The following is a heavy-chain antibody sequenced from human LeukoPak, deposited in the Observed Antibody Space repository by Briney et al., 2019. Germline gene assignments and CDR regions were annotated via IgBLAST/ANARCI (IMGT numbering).Heavy chain of an antibody. CDR1: AFTFRNYA. V-gene: IGHV3-23*01. D-gene: IGHD3-9*01. CDR2: ISGSGGST. J-gene: IGHJ4*02. CDR3: AKCSRVDWLPIDY. Sequence: GGSLRLSCAASAFTFRNYAMTWVRQAPGKGLEWVSAISGSGGSTYYANSVKGRFTISRDNSKNTLYLQMNSLRVDDTAVYHCAKCSRVDWLPIDYWGRGTLVTVSS.